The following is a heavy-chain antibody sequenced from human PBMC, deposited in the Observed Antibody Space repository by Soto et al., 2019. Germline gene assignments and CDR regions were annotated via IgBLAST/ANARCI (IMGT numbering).Heavy chain of an antibody. V-gene: IGHV4-31*03. Sequence: QVQLQESGPGLVKPSQTLSLTCTVSGGSISSGGYYWSWIRQHPGKGLEWIGYIYYSGSTYYNPSLKSRVTIAGDTSKNRFSLKLSSVTAADTAVYYCARGGSRSYFVFAYWGQGTLVTVSS. CDR1: GGSISSGGYY. CDR3: ARGGSRSYFVFAY. J-gene: IGHJ4*02. D-gene: IGHD3-10*01. CDR2: IYYSGST.